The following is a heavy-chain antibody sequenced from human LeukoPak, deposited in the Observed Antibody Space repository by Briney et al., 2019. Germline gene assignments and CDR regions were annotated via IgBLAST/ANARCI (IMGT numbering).Heavy chain of an antibody. CDR2: INPSGGST. J-gene: IGHJ5*02. CDR1: GYTFTSYY. CDR3: ATTVRYYDRFDP. D-gene: IGHD3-22*01. Sequence: EASVKVSCKAFGYTFTSYYMHWVRQAPGQGLEWMGIINPSGGSTSYAQKFQGRVTMTRDRSTNTLYMELSSLRSEDTAVYYCATTVRYYDRFDPWGQGTLVTVSS. V-gene: IGHV1-46*01.